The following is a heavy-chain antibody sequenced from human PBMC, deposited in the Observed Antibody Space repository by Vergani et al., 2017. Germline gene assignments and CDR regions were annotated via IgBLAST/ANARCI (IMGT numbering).Heavy chain of an antibody. Sequence: EVQLVESGGGLIHPGGSLRLSCEGSGFSFSGYWMHWVRQSPGKGLVWVSRIKSDGSITNYADSVKGRFTISRDNAKTTWYLEMNSLRVDDTAIYYCVRARGSGPCFMSNWYDSWGQGTLVTVSS. CDR2: IKSDGSIT. D-gene: IGHD2-15*01. CDR3: VRARGSGPCFMSNWYDS. CDR1: GFSFSGYW. J-gene: IGHJ5*01. V-gene: IGHV3-74*01.